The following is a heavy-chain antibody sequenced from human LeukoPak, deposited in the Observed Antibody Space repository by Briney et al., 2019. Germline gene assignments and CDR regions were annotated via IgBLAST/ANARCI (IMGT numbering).Heavy chain of an antibody. D-gene: IGHD3-16*02. V-gene: IGHV4-34*01. CDR3: ARRRYDYVWGSYQNKRWFYY. J-gene: IGHJ4*02. CDR2: INHSGST. CDR1: GGSFSGYY. Sequence: PSETLSLTCAVYGGSFSGYYWSWIRQPPGKGLEWIGEINHSGSTNYNPSLKSRVTISVDTSKNQFSLKLSSVTAADTAVYYCARRRYDYVWGSYQNKRWFYYWGQGTLVTASS.